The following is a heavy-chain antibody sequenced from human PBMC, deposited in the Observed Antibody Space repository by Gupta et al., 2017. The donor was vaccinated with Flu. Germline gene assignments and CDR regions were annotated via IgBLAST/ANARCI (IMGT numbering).Heavy chain of an antibody. V-gene: IGHV3-53*02. CDR1: GFTVSSNY. J-gene: IGHJ4*02. D-gene: IGHD3-10*01. Sequence: EVQLVETGGGLIQPGGSLRLSCAASGFTVSSNYSSWVRQAPGKGLEWVSVIYSGGRTYYADSVKGRFTISRDNSKNTLYLQMNSLRAEDTAVYYCARGIRDGVFGPRFDYWGQGTLVTVSS. CDR3: ARGIRDGVFGPRFDY. CDR2: IYSGGRT.